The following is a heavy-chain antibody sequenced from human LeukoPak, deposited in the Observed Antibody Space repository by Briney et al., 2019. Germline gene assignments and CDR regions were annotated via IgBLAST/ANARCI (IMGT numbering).Heavy chain of an antibody. V-gene: IGHV4-59*03. J-gene: IGHJ1*01. CDR1: RASMSSFF. CDR2: IRYSGTT. CDR3: AASGNSWWEGFFHD. Sequence: SETLSLTCTVSRASMSSFFWSWIRQPPGKGLEWIGHIRYSGTTKYNPSLTSRITLSMDTSKSQVSLRLTSVTAADTAMYYCAASGNSWWEGFFHDWGQGTLVSVSS. D-gene: IGHD2-8*02.